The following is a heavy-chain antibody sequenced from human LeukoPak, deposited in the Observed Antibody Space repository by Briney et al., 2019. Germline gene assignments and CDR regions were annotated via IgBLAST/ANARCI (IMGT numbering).Heavy chain of an antibody. J-gene: IGHJ6*02. Sequence: SETLSLTCAVYGGSFSGYYWSWIRQPPGKGLEWIGEINHSGSTNYNPSLKSRVTISVDTSKNQFSLRLSSVTAADTAVYYCARGRIVVVPAAMGYYYYGMDVWGQGTTVTVSS. V-gene: IGHV4-34*01. D-gene: IGHD2-2*01. CDR2: INHSGST. CDR1: GGSFSGYY. CDR3: ARGRIVVVPAAMGYYYYGMDV.